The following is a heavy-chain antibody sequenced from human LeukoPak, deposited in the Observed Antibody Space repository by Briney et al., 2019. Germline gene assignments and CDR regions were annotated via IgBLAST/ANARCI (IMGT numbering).Heavy chain of an antibody. CDR2: ISGNGGST. CDR3: AKDRLSNGDPAGY. J-gene: IGHJ4*02. V-gene: IGHV3-23*01. Sequence: GGSLRLSCAASGFTFSSYAMSWVRQAPGKGLEWVSSISGNGGSTYYADSVKGRFTISRDNSKNTLYLRMNSLRAEDTAIYYCAKDRLSNGDPAGYWGQGTLVTVSS. D-gene: IGHD4-17*01. CDR1: GFTFSSYA.